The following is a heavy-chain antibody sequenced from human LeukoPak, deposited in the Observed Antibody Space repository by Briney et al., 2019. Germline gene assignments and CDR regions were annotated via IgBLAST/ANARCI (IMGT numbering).Heavy chain of an antibody. D-gene: IGHD3-10*01. CDR2: ISAYNGNT. J-gene: IGHJ6*02. CDR1: GYTFTSYG. Sequence: ASVKVSCKASGYTFTSYGISWVRQAPGQGLEWMGWISAYNGNTNYAQKLQGRVTMTTDTSTSTAYMELRSLRSDDTAVYYCASYYGSGSYAYYYYGMDVWGQGTTVTVSS. CDR3: ASYYGSGSYAYYYYGMDV. V-gene: IGHV1-18*01.